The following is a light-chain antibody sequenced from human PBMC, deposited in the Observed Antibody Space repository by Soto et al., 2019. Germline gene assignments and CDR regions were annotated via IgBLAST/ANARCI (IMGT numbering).Light chain of an antibody. CDR1: SSNIGADYD. J-gene: IGLJ3*02. CDR3: QSYDSRLSGSVL. CDR2: GTT. V-gene: IGLV1-40*01. Sequence: QSVLTQPPSVSGAPGQRVTISCTGSSSNIGADYDVHWYKQLPGTVPKLLIYGTTNRPSGVPDRFSGSRSGSSASLAITGLQAEDEADYFCQSYDSRLSGSVLFGGGTQLTVL.